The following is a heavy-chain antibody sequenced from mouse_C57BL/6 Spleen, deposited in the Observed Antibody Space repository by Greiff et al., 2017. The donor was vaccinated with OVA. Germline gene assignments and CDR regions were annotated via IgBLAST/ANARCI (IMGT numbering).Heavy chain of an antibody. CDR1: GYTFTDYY. CDR2: INPYNGGT. Sequence: EVQLQQSGPVLAKPGASVKMSCKASGYTFTDYYMNWVKQSHGKSLEWIGDINPYNGGTSYNQKFKGKATLTVNKSSSTAYMELNSLTSEDSAVYYGANNCYRSSYDYAIDYWGQGTSVTVSS. V-gene: IGHV1-19*01. D-gene: IGHD1-1*01. J-gene: IGHJ4*01. CDR3: ANNCYRSSYDYAIDY.